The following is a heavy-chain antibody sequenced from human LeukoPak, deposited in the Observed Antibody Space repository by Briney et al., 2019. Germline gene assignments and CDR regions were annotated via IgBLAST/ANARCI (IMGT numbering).Heavy chain of an antibody. D-gene: IGHD5-12*01. V-gene: IGHV3-30*01. CDR3: ASTVVATMDY. Sequence: PGGSLRLSCAASGFTFSSYAMHWVRQAPGKGLEWVAVISYDGSNKYYADSVNGRFTISRDNSKSTLYLQMNSLRGEDTAVYYCASTVVATMDYWGQGTLVTVSS. CDR1: GFTFSSYA. J-gene: IGHJ4*02. CDR2: ISYDGSNK.